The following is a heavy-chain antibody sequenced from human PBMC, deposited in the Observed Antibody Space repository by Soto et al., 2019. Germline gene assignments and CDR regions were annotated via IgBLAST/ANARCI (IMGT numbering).Heavy chain of an antibody. Sequence: QVQLVQSGAEVKKPGSSVKVSCKASGGTFGSYAISWVRQAPGQGLEWMGGIIPITATANYAQKFQGRVTITADETTSTASMQLRSLRSEDTAVYYCARSQGSSTSLEIYYYYCYGMDVWGQGTTVTVSS. J-gene: IGHJ6*02. V-gene: IGHV1-69*01. CDR2: IIPITATA. CDR3: ARSQGSSTSLEIYYYYCYGMDV. D-gene: IGHD2-2*01. CDR1: GGTFGSYA.